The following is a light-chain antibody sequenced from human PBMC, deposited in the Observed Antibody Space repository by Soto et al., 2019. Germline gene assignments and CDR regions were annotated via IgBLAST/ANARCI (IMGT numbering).Light chain of an antibody. CDR3: QQYNSYPWT. J-gene: IGKJ1*01. Sequence: DTQMTQSPSTLSASVGDRITITCRASQNINTWLAWYQQKAGKAPKLLIYDAFTLQGGVPSRFGGSGSGTDFTLTISSLQPDDLATYYYQQYNSYPWTFGQGTKVDIK. CDR2: DAF. V-gene: IGKV1-5*01. CDR1: QNINTW.